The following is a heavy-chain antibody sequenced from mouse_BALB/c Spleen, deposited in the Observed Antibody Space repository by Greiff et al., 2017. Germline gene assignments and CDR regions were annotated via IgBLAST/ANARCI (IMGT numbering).Heavy chain of an antibody. CDR3: AREVRRSYAMDY. CDR1: GFSLTSYG. D-gene: IGHD2-14*01. Sequence: VQLQQSGPDLVAPSQSLSITCTVSGFSLTSYGVHWVRQPPGKGLEWLVVIWSDGSTTYNSALKSRLSISKDNSKSQVFLKMNSLQTDDTAMYYCAREVRRSYAMDYWGQGTSVTVSS. V-gene: IGHV2-6-2*01. J-gene: IGHJ4*01. CDR2: IWSDGST.